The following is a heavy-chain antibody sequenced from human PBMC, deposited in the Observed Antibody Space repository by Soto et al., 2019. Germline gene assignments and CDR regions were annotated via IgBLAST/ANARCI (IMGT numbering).Heavy chain of an antibody. CDR1: GFTFSSYG. V-gene: IGHV3-30*03. Sequence: GGSLRLSCAASGFTFSSYGMHWVRQAPGKGLEWVAVISYDGSNKYYADSVKGRFTISRDNSKNSLYLQMNSLRAEDTAVYYCARDSRSIFGVVRAPIDYWGQGTLVTVSS. CDR3: ARDSRSIFGVVRAPIDY. D-gene: IGHD3-3*01. J-gene: IGHJ4*02. CDR2: ISYDGSNK.